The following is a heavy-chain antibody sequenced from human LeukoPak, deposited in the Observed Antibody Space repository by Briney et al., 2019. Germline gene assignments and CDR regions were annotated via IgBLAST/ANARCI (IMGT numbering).Heavy chain of an antibody. CDR2: INHRGST. D-gene: IGHD2-2*01. V-gene: IGHV4-34*01. CDR1: GGSFSGYY. CDR3: ARGRRKYCSSTSCPPNYYYYGMDV. J-gene: IGHJ6*02. Sequence: SETLSLTCAVYGGSFSGYYWSWIRQPPGKGLEWIGEINHRGSTNYNPSLKSRVTISVDTSKNQFSLKLSSVTAADTAVYYCARGRRKYCSSTSCPPNYYYYGMDVWGQGTTVTVSS.